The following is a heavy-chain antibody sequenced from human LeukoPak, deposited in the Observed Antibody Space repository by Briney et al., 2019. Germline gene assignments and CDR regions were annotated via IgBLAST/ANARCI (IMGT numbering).Heavy chain of an antibody. CDR3: ASDRGGSSWPYYYYVMAV. CDR2: IYYRGST. D-gene: IGHD6-13*01. V-gene: IGHV4-59*01. J-gene: IGHJ6*02. CDR1: GGSISSYY. Sequence: PSETLSLTCTVSGGSISSYYWSWIRQPPGKGLEWIGYIYYRGSTNYNPSLKSRVTISVDTSKNQFSLKLSSVTAADTPVYYWASDRGGSSWPYYYYVMAVWGQGTTVTLYS.